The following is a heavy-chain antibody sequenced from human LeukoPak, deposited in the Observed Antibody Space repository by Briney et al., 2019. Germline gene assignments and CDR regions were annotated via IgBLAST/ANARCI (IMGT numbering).Heavy chain of an antibody. J-gene: IGHJ4*02. CDR1: GFTFSTYW. Sequence: GGSLRLSCAASGFTFSTYWMHWVRQAPGKGLVWVSRMNTDGSDTSYADSVKGRITISRDNSKNTLYLQMNSLRAEDTAVYYCAKQSSIAALDYWGQGTLVTVSS. CDR3: AKQSSIAALDY. V-gene: IGHV3-74*03. CDR2: MNTDGSDT. D-gene: IGHD6-6*01.